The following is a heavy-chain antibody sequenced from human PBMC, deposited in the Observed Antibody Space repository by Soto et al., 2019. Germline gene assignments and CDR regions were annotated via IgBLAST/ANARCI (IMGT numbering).Heavy chain of an antibody. CDR3: ASRQGSSDGLSSYYGIDV. V-gene: IGHV4-4*02. J-gene: IGHJ6*02. D-gene: IGHD6-6*01. Sequence: QVQLQESGPGLVKPSGTLSLTCAVSGGSISSSNWWSWVRQHPGKGLELIGEIYHSGSTNYNPSLKSRVTISVDKSKNQFSLKLSSVTAADTAVYYCASRQGSSDGLSSYYGIDVWGQGTTVTVSS. CDR2: IYHSGST. CDR1: GGSISSSNW.